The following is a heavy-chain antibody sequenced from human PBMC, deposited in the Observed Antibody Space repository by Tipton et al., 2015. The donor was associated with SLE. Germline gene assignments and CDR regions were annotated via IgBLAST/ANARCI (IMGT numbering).Heavy chain of an antibody. D-gene: IGHD2-15*01. CDR2: IYHSGST. CDR1: GGSISGYS. CDR3: ARDRYCGGGSCFDWFFDL. Sequence: TLSLTCTVSGGSISGYSWSWVRQSPGKGLEWIGYIYHSGSTNYNPSLKSRVTMSVDTSENQFSLKLTSVTAADTAVYYCARDRYCGGGSCFDWFFDLWGRGALVTVSS. V-gene: IGHV4-59*01. J-gene: IGHJ2*01.